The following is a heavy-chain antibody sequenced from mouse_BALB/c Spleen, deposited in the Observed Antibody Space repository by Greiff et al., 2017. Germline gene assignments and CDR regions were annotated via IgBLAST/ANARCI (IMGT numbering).Heavy chain of an antibody. J-gene: IGHJ4*01. V-gene: IGHV2-9-2*01. Sequence: QVQLKESGPGLVAPSQSLSITCTVSGFSLTSYDISWIRQPPGKGLEWLGVIWTGGGTNYNSAFMSRLSISKDNSKSQVFLKMNSLQTDDTAIYYCVREGSSGYSYAMDYWGQGTSVTVSS. CDR2: IWTGGGT. CDR1: GFSLTSYD. CDR3: VREGSSGYSYAMDY. D-gene: IGHD3-1*01.